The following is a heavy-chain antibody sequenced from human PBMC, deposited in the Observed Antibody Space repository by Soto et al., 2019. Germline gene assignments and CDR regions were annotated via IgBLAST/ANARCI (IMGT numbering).Heavy chain of an antibody. V-gene: IGHV4-59*01. CDR2: IYYSGST. CDR3: ASFPPKDYYYYXMDV. J-gene: IGHJ6*03. Sequence: SETLSLTCTVSGGSISSYYWSWIRQPPGKGLEWIGYIYYSGSTNYNPSLKSRVTISVDTSKNQSSLKLSSVTAADTAVYYCASFPPKDYYYYXMDVWGKGTTVTVSS. CDR1: GGSISSYY.